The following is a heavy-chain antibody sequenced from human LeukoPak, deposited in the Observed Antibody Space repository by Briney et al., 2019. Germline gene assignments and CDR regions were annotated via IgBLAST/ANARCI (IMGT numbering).Heavy chain of an antibody. J-gene: IGHJ4*02. CDR1: GFSFSNYG. CDR2: IRYDGSNK. V-gene: IGHV3-30*02. D-gene: IGHD3-22*01. Sequence: PGGSLRLSCVASGFSFSNYGMHWVRQAPGKGLEWVAFIRYDGSNKYYADSVKGRFTISRDNSKNNLYLQMNSLRVEDTAVYYCAKYYRESSGASPLDYWGQGTRVTVSS. CDR3: AKYYRESSGASPLDY.